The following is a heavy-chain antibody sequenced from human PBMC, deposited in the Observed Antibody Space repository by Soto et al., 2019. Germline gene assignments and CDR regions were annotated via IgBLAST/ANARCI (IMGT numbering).Heavy chain of an antibody. CDR2: IWYDGSNK. J-gene: IGHJ4*02. CDR3: ARPYRDYLLYFDY. D-gene: IGHD4-17*01. Sequence: QVQLVESGGGVVQPGRSLRLSCAASGFTFSSYGMHWVRQAPGKGLEWVAVIWYDGSNKYYADSVKGRFTISRDNSKNTLYLQMNSLRAEDTAVYYCARPYRDYLLYFDYWGQGTLVTVSS. CDR1: GFTFSSYG. V-gene: IGHV3-33*01.